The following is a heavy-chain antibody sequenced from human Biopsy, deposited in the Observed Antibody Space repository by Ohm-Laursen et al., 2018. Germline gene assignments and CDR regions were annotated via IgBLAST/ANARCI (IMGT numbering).Heavy chain of an antibody. Sequence: SLRLSCAPSGFPLSDYHMSWIRQAPGRGLDWVSAINSSGSTKYHAESVKGRFTISRDNAMHSVYLQMNSLTGEDTAVCYCARAVGSAAAPIGYWGQGTLVTVSS. V-gene: IGHV3-11*01. D-gene: IGHD2-15*01. CDR2: INSSGSTK. CDR1: GFPLSDYH. CDR3: ARAVGSAAAPIGY. J-gene: IGHJ4*02.